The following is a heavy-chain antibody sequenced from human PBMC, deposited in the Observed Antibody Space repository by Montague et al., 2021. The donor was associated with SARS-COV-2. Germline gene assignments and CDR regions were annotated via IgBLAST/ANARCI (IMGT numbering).Heavy chain of an antibody. V-gene: IGHV4-59*02. Sequence: SETLSLTCVVSSDSVNTNQWTWVRQPPGKGLEWIGYVFYTGSTKYNPSLESRVTISIDTSKNQFALRLNSVSAADTAIYYCARLIGSGWTDAFDFWGQGTMVTVSS. CDR2: VFYTGST. D-gene: IGHD6-19*01. CDR1: SDSVNTNQ. J-gene: IGHJ3*01. CDR3: ARLIGSGWTDAFDF.